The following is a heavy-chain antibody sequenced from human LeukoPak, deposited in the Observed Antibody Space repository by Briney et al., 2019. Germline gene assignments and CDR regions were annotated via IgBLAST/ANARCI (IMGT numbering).Heavy chain of an antibody. Sequence: GGSLRLSCAASGFKFSNYWVSWVRQAPGKGLEWVANIKQDGSEIDYVDFMKGRFTISRDNAKNSVHLQVNSLRAEDTAVYHCARIGYRSSSFDYWGRGTLVTVSS. CDR1: GFKFSNYW. V-gene: IGHV3-7*01. D-gene: IGHD6-13*01. CDR2: IKQDGSEI. J-gene: IGHJ4*02. CDR3: ARIGYRSSSFDY.